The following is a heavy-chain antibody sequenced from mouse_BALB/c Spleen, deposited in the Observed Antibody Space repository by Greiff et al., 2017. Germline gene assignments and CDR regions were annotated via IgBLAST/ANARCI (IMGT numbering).Heavy chain of an antibody. J-gene: IGHJ3*01. V-gene: IGHV2-9-2*01. D-gene: IGHD1-1*01. CDR2: IWTGGGT. CDR1: GFSLTSYD. CDR3: VRAHYGSSAWFAY. Sequence: VQGVESGPGLVAPSQSLSITCTVSGFSLTSYDISWIRQPPGKGLEWLGVIWTGGGTNYNSAFMSRLSISKDNSKSQVFLKMNSLQTDDTAIYYCVRAHYGSSAWFAYWGQGTLVTVSA.